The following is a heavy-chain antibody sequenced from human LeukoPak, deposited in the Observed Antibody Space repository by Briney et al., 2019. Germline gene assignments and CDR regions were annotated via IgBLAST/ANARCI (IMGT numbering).Heavy chain of an antibody. CDR1: GGSISSSNW. Sequence: KSSGTLSLTCAVSGGSISSSNWWSWVRQPPRKGLEWIGEIYHSGSTNYNPSLKSRVTISVDKSKNQFSLKLSSVTAADTAVYYCARLIELWFGELLGWFDPWGQGTLVTVSS. V-gene: IGHV4-4*02. D-gene: IGHD3-10*01. CDR2: IYHSGST. CDR3: ARLIELWFGELLGWFDP. J-gene: IGHJ5*02.